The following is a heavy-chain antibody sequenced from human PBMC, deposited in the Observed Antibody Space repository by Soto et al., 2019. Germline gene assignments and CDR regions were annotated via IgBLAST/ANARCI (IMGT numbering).Heavy chain of an antibody. J-gene: IGHJ2*01. V-gene: IGHV3-30-3*01. CDR2: ISYDGSNK. D-gene: IGHD3-16*01. CDR3: ARGPLLGDWYFDL. CDR1: GFTFSNYA. Sequence: QVQLVESGGGVVQPGRSLRLSCAASGFTFSNYAMHWVRQAPGKGLEWVALISYDGSNKYYADSVKGRFTISRDNSNNALYLQMNSLIADDTAVFYCARGPLLGDWYFDLWGRGTLVTVSS.